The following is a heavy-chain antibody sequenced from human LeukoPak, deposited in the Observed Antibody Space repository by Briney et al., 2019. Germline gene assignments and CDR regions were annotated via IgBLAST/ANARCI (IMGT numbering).Heavy chain of an antibody. Sequence: PGGSLRLSCAASGFTFSSYAMSWVRQAPGKGLEWVSAISGSGGSTYYADSVKGRFTISRDNSKNTLYLQMNSLRAEDTAVYYCAKDLGVYSSSSPIEYFQHWGQGTLVTVSS. CDR2: ISGSGGST. CDR3: AKDLGVYSSSSPIEYFQH. J-gene: IGHJ1*01. D-gene: IGHD6-6*01. CDR1: GFTFSSYA. V-gene: IGHV3-23*01.